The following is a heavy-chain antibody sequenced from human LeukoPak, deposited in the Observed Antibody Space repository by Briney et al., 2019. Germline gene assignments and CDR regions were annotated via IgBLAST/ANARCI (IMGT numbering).Heavy chain of an antibody. CDR1: GDSLISGGFY. J-gene: IGHJ4*02. V-gene: IGHV4-31*03. Sequence: SETLSLTCTVSGDSLISGGFYWSWIRQHPEKGLEWIGYICYTGTTYYNPTLKSRLTISVDTSKNHFSLNLNSLNGADTAVYYCARDHTGYGRFDYWGQGALVTVSS. CDR3: ARDHTGYGRFDY. CDR2: ICYTGTT. D-gene: IGHD5-12*01.